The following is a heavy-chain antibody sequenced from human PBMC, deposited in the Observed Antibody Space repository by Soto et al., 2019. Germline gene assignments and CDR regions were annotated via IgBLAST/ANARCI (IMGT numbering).Heavy chain of an antibody. CDR2: INPHGGST. CDR1: RDTFTSYY. J-gene: IGHJ5*02. CDR3: ARSSGANFGIIIEGTNSFAP. V-gene: IGHV1-46*01. Sequence: ASVKVSCKAPRDTFTSYYINWVRQAPGQGLEWMGVINPHGGSTAYAQKFKGRVTLTRDTSASTVYMEVSSLTSEETAMYYCARSSGANFGIIIEGTNSFAPWGQGTLVTVSS. D-gene: IGHD1-26*01.